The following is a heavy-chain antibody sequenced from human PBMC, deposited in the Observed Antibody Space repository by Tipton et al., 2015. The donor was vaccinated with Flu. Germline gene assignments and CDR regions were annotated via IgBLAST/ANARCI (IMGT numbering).Heavy chain of an antibody. CDR1: GGSISSHY. CDR2: ISNSGST. Sequence: TLSLTCTVSGGSISSHYWSWLRQPAGKGLEWIGRISNSGSTNYNPSLKSRVTISLDTSKNQFSLRVNSVTAADTAVYYCATSGWRDPRGSFDFWGQGTLVTVSS. CDR3: ATSGWRDPRGSFDF. D-gene: IGHD5-24*01. V-gene: IGHV4-4*07. J-gene: IGHJ4*02.